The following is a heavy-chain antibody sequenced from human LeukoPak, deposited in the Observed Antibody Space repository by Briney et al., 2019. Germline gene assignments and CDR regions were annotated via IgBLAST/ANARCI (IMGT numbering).Heavy chain of an antibody. CDR2: VHLDGRT. J-gene: IGHJ4*02. D-gene: IGHD3-3*01. V-gene: IGHV4-4*02. CDR3: AREGGFYRPLDY. Sequence: PSGTLSLTCAVSGGXVINTNCWTWVRQPPGKGLEWIGEVHLDGRTNYNPSPESRLTMSVDVSENQVSLKLTSVTAADTAVYYCAREGGFYRPLDYSGQGTLVTVSS. CDR1: GGXVINTNC.